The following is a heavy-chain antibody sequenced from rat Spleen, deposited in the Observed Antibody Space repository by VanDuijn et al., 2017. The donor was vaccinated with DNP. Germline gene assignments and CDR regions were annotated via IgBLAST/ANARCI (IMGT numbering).Heavy chain of an antibody. Sequence: EVQLVESGGGLVQPGRSLKLSCAASGFTFSDYNMAWVRQAPKQGLEWVATISSGGDRTYYRVSVKGRFTVSRDNAKGTLYLQMDSLRSEDTATYYCGKIAAGAVDAWGQGTSVTVSS. CDR3: GKIAAGAVDA. V-gene: IGHV5S10*01. CDR2: ISSGGDRT. CDR1: GFTFSDYN. J-gene: IGHJ4*01. D-gene: IGHD1-2*01.